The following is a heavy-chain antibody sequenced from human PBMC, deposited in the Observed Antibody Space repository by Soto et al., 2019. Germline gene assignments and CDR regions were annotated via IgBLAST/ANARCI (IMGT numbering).Heavy chain of an antibody. V-gene: IGHV4-39*01. CDR1: GGSISSRGYY. Sequence: QLQLPESGPGLVKTSETLSLTCTVSGGSISSRGYYWGWIRQPPGKGLEWIGTIYYSGSTYYNPSLKSRVTISVDTSKNQFSLKLSSVTAADTAVYYCATSNWFDPWGQGTLVTVSS. J-gene: IGHJ5*02. CDR2: IYYSGST. CDR3: ATSNWFDP.